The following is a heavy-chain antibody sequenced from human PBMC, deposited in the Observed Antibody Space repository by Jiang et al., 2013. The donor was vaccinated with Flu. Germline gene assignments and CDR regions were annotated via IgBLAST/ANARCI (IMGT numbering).Heavy chain of an antibody. J-gene: IGHJ6*02. CDR2: MNPNSGNT. Sequence: SVKVSCKASGYTFTSYDINWVRQATGQGLEWMGWMNPNSGNTGYAQKFQGRVTMTRNTSISTAYMELSSLRSEDTAVYYCARGRHDYGDYYYYYYGMNVWGQGTTVTVSS. V-gene: IGHV1-8*01. CDR3: ARGRHDYGDYYYYYYGMNV. D-gene: IGHD4-17*01. CDR1: GYTFTSYD.